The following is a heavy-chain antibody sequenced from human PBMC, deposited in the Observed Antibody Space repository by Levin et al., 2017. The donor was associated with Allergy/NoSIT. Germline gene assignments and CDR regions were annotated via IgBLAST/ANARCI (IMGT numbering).Heavy chain of an antibody. CDR3: ARDLTYGDYVVPHLVDY. J-gene: IGHJ4*02. Sequence: PGGSLRLSCAASGFTFSSYAMHWVRQAPGKGLEWVAVISYDGSKKLYVDSVKGRFTISRDNSKNTLHLQLNSLRAEDSAVYYCARDLTYGDYVVPHLVDYWGQGTLVTVSS. CDR2: ISYDGSKK. CDR1: GFTFSSYA. D-gene: IGHD4-17*01. V-gene: IGHV3-30*04.